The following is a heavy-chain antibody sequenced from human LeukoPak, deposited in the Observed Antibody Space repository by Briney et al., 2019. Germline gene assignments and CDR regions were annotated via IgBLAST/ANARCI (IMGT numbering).Heavy chain of an antibody. CDR2: ISSSSSHI. V-gene: IGHV3-21*01. CDR1: RFTFSTFW. J-gene: IGHJ4*02. D-gene: IGHD2-2*02. CDR3: ARDLLVVPAAILGY. Sequence: PGGSLRLSCAASRFTFSTFWMTWVRQAPGKGLEWVSSISSSSSHIYYADSVKGRFTISRDNAKNSLYLQMNSLRAEDTAVYYCARDLLVVPAAILGYWGQGTLVTVSS.